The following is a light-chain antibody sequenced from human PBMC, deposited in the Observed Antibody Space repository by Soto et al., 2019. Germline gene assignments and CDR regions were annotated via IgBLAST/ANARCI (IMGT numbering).Light chain of an antibody. CDR3: LLSYNGPYV. CDR2: DTT. CDR1: TGAVTNGHY. Sequence: QAVLTQEPSVTVSPGGTVTLTCVSSTGAVTNGHYPYLFQQKPGQAPRTLIYDTTNRHSWTPARFSGSLLGGKAALTLSGAQPEDEAEYYCLLSYNGPYVFGTGTKVTVL. V-gene: IGLV7-46*01. J-gene: IGLJ1*01.